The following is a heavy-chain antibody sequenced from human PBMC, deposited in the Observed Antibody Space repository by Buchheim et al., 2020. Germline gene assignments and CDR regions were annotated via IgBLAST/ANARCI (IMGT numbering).Heavy chain of an antibody. V-gene: IGHV4-34*01. CDR3: ARWGSGWEYFDY. Sequence: QVQLQQWGAGLLKPSETLSLTCAIYGGSFSGYYWSWIRQPPGKGLEWIGEINHSGSTNYNPSLKSRVTISIDTSKNQFSLNLSSVTAADTAVYYCARWGSGWEYFDYWGHGTL. D-gene: IGHD6-19*01. CDR1: GGSFSGYY. CDR2: INHSGST. J-gene: IGHJ4*01.